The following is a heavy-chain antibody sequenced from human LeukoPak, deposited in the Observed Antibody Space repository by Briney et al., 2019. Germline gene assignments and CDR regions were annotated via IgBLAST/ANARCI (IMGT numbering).Heavy chain of an antibody. CDR1: GGTFSSYA. CDR2: IIPIFGTA. Sequence: GSSVKVSCKASGGTFSSYAISWVRQAPGQGLEWMGGIIPIFGTANYAQKFQGRVTITADESTSTAYMELSSLRSEDTAVYYCASGTAAAGTNYYYYYYMDVWGKGTTVTISS. J-gene: IGHJ6*03. V-gene: IGHV1-69*01. CDR3: ASGTAAAGTNYYYYYYMDV. D-gene: IGHD6-13*01.